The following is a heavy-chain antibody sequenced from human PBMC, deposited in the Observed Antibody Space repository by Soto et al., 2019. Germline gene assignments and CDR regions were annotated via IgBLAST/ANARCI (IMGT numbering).Heavy chain of an antibody. J-gene: IGHJ4*02. V-gene: IGHV3-30-3*01. Sequence: GGSLRLSCAASGFTFSNYAIHWVRQAPGKGLEWVAVISYGGSNKYYADSVKGRFTISRDNSKITLYLQMNSLRAEDRAFYYCARDMSPLFDILTGYLDYWGPGTLVTVSS. CDR3: ARDMSPLFDILTGYLDY. CDR1: GFTFSNYA. D-gene: IGHD3-9*01. CDR2: ISYGGSNK.